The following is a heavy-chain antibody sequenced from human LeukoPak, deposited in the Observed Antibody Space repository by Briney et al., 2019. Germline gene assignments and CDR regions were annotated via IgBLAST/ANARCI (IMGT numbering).Heavy chain of an antibody. D-gene: IGHD2-15*01. Sequence: PGGSLRLSCAASGFTFDDYAMHWVRQVPGKGLEWVSGISWNSGDIGYADSVKGRFTISRDNAKNSLYLQMNSLRAEDTALYYCAWGDCSGGSCYRFDYWGQGTLVTVSS. CDR1: GFTFDDYA. CDR3: AWGDCSGGSCYRFDY. V-gene: IGHV3-9*01. CDR2: ISWNSGDI. J-gene: IGHJ4*02.